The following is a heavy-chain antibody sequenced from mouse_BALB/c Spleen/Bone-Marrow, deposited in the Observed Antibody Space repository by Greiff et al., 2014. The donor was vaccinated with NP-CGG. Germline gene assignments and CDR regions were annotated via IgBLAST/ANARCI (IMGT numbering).Heavy chain of an antibody. J-gene: IGHJ4*01. CDR1: GFNIKDYY. D-gene: IGHD4-1*01. CDR2: IDPENGNT. V-gene: IGHV14-1*02. CDR3: ARCNWDEYYAMDY. Sequence: EVKLVESGAELVRPGALVKLSCKASGFNIKDYYMHWVKQRPEQGLEWIGWIDPENGNTIYDPKFQGKASMTADTSSNTAYLQLSSLTSEDTAVYYCARCNWDEYYAMDYWGQGTSVTVSS.